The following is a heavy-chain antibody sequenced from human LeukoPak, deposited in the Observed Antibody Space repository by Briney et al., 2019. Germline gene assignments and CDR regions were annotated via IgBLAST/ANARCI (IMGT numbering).Heavy chain of an antibody. CDR2: ISSSSSYI. V-gene: IGHV3-21*01. Sequence: PGGTLRLSCAASGVTFSSYSMNWVRQAPGKGLEWVSSISSSSSYIYYADSVKGRFTISRDNAKNSLYLQMNSLRAEDTAVYYCARDPYCSSTSCHHGMDVWGQGPTVTVSS. D-gene: IGHD2-2*01. CDR1: GVTFSSYS. CDR3: ARDPYCSSTSCHHGMDV. J-gene: IGHJ6*02.